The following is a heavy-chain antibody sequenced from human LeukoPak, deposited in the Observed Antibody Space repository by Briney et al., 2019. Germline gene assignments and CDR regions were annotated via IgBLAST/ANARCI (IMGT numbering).Heavy chain of an antibody. CDR3: TRDGGARTADY. D-gene: IGHD3-16*01. CDR2: ISYDGGNK. CDR1: GFTFSSYA. Sequence: GGSLRLSCAASGFTFSSYAMHWVRQAPDKGLEWVAIISYDGGNKYYADSVKGRFTISRDNSKNTLYLQMNSLRAEDTAVYYCTRDGGARTADYWGQGTLVTVSS. J-gene: IGHJ4*02. V-gene: IGHV3-30*04.